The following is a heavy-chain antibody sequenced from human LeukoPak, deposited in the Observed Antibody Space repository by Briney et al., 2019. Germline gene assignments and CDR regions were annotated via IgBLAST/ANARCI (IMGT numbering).Heavy chain of an antibody. Sequence: SQTLSLTCAISGDSVSSNSVTWNWIRQPPSRGLEWLGRTYYRSTWYNDYAVSVRGRITVNPDTSKNQFSLHLNSVTPEDTAVYYCARRLTQYDCFDPWGQGILVTVSS. J-gene: IGHJ5*02. CDR2: TYYRSTWYN. D-gene: IGHD2-2*01. CDR3: ARRLTQYDCFDP. V-gene: IGHV6-1*01. CDR1: GDSVSSNSVT.